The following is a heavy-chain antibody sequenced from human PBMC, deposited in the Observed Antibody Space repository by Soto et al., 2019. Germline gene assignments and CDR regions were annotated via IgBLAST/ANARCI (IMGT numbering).Heavy chain of an antibody. CDR2: ISRSSTGI. J-gene: IGHJ6*02. CDR3: ARAVTWGLDV. CDR1: GFTFSLYS. D-gene: IGHD3-10*01. Sequence: EVQLVESGAGLVQPGGCLRLSCAASGFTFSLYSMSWVRQAPGKGLEWVSYISRSSTGIHYADSVKGRFTISRDDATNSMHLQMNSLRDGDTAVYYCARAVTWGLDVWGQGTTVCISS. V-gene: IGHV3-48*02.